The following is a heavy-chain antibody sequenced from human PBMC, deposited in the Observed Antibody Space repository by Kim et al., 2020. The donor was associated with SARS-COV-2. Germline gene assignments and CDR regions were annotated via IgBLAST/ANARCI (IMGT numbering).Heavy chain of an antibody. J-gene: IGHJ6*04. CDR2: ISSSSSYI. V-gene: IGHV3-21*01. D-gene: IGHD1-7*01. CDR1: GFTFSSYS. CDR3: ERVIRQELFYYYYGMDV. Sequence: GGSLRLSCAASGFTFSSYSMNWVRQAPGKGLEWVSSISSSSSYIYYADSVKGRFTISRDNAQNSLYLQMNSLRAEETAVYYCERVIRQELFYYYYGMDVWRKGPTVTVSS.